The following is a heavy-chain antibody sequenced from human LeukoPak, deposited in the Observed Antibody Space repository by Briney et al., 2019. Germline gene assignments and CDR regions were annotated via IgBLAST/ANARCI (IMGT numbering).Heavy chain of an antibody. J-gene: IGHJ4*02. D-gene: IGHD4-23*01. CDR3: ARYQGSVTVVTPSPLDY. CDR2: INSSGSTI. CDR1: GFTLSDYY. Sequence: GGSLRLSCAASGFTLSDYYMSWIRQAPGKGLEWVSYINSSGSTIYYADSVKGRFTISRDNAKNSLYRQMYSLRAEDTAVYYCARYQGSVTVVTPSPLDYWGQGTLVTVSS. V-gene: IGHV3-11*01.